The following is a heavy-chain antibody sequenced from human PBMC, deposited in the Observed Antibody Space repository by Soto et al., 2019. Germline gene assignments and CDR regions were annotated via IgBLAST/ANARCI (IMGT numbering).Heavy chain of an antibody. CDR2: IMPVFHTT. J-gene: IGHJ6*02. Sequence: QVQLVQSGAEVKKPGSSVKVSCQASGGTFNNFAFTWVRQAPGQGLEWLGGIMPVFHTTNIAQTFQDRITVTADDVTTSVYMEMTSLRYDDTAVYYCATATISPVAATPYHHGMDVCCQGTTVNVSS. CDR1: GGTFNNFA. V-gene: IGHV1-69*01. D-gene: IGHD2-15*01. CDR3: ATATISPVAATPYHHGMDV.